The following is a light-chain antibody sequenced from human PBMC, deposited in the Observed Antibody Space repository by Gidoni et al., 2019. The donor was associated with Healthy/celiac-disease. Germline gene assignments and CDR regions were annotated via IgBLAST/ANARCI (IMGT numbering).Light chain of an antibody. J-gene: IGKJ2*01. V-gene: IGKV3-20*01. CDR1: QSVSSSY. CDR3: QQYGSSRYT. CDR2: GAS. Sequence: DIVLTPSPGTLSLSPGARATLSCRASQSVSSSYLAWYQQKPGQAPRLLIYGASSRATGIPDRFSGGGSGTDFTLTISRLEPEDVAVYYCQQYGSSRYTFGQGTKLEIK.